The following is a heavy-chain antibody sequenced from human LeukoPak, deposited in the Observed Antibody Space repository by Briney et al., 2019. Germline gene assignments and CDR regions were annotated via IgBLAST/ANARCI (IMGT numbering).Heavy chain of an antibody. V-gene: IGHV3-9*01. CDR1: GFTFSSYA. D-gene: IGHD6-19*01. J-gene: IGHJ4*02. CDR2: ISWNSGSI. Sequence: GGSLRLSCAASGFTFSSYAMSWVRQAPGKGLEWVSGISWNSGSIGYADSVKGRFTISRDNAKNSLYLQMNSLRAEDTALYYCAKDVAGFDYWGQGTLVTVSS. CDR3: AKDVAGFDY.